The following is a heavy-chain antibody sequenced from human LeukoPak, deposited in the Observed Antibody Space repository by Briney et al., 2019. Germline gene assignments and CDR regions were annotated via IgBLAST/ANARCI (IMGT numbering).Heavy chain of an antibody. Sequence: GASVKVSCKASGYTFTSYAMHWVRQAPGQRLEWMGWINAGNGNTKYSQKFQGRVTITRDTSASTAFMELSSLRSEDTAVYYCARDSGWFGELLGYWGQGTLVTVSS. V-gene: IGHV1-3*01. CDR3: ARDSGWFGELLGY. D-gene: IGHD3-10*01. CDR1: GYTFTSYA. J-gene: IGHJ4*02. CDR2: INAGNGNT.